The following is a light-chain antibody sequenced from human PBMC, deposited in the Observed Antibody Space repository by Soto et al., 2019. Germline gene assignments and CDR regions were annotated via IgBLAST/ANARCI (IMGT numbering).Light chain of an antibody. Sequence: QSVLTQPPSASGSPGQSVTISCTGTSSDVGGYNYVSWYQQHPGKASKLMISEVSKRPSGVPDRFSGSKSGNTAFLTVSGLQAEDEADYYCGSYEGSNTCAFGTGTKVTVL. CDR1: SSDVGGYNY. CDR2: EVS. V-gene: IGLV2-8*01. J-gene: IGLJ1*01. CDR3: GSYEGSNTCA.